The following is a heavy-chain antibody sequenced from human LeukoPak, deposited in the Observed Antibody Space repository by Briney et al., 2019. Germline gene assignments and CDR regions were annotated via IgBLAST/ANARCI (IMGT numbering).Heavy chain of an antibody. CDR1: GGTFSSYA. CDR2: IIPIFGTA. CDR3: ASFYDSSGYYYGYFDY. D-gene: IGHD3-22*01. V-gene: IGHV1-69*13. Sequence: SVKVSCKASGGTFSSYAISWVRQAPGQGLEWMGGIIPIFGTANYAQKFQGRVTITADESTSTAYMELSSLRSEDTAVYYCASFYDSSGYYYGYFDYWGQGTLVTVSS. J-gene: IGHJ4*02.